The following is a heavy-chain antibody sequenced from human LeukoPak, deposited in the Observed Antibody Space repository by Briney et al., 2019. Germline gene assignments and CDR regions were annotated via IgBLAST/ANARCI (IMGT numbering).Heavy chain of an antibody. V-gene: IGHV3-21*01. J-gene: IGHJ4*02. CDR3: ARVVAVAGTDY. CDR2: ISSSSNYI. CDR1: GFTFSNYS. Sequence: SGGSLRLSCAVSGFTFSNYSMNWVRQAPGKGLEGVSLISSSSNYIYYADSVKGRFTISRDNAKNSLYLQMSSLRVEDTAVYYCARVVAVAGTDYWGQGTLVTVSS. D-gene: IGHD6-19*01.